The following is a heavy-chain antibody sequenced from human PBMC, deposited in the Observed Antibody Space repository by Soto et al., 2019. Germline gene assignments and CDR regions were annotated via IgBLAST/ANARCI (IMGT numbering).Heavy chain of an antibody. J-gene: IGHJ3*01. V-gene: IGHV3-30-3*01. CDR2: MSYDGCSQ. CDR3: ARVVVEVKINSAFDL. CDR1: GFTFGRYV. Sequence: QVQLVESGGGVVQPGRSLRLSCAASGFTFGRYVIHWLRQAPGKGLEWVAAMSYDGCSQYYTDSVKDLFTISRDNSKNTLYLQMSSLRPEDTATSYCARVVVEVKINSAFDLRDQGTIVTVSA. D-gene: IGHD2-15*01.